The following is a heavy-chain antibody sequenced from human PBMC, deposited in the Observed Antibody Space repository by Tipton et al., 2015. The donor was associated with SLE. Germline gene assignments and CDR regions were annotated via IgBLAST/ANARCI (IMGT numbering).Heavy chain of an antibody. CDR1: GYTFASYY. J-gene: IGHJ2*01. CDR3: ARSYSSGQGYFDL. D-gene: IGHD6-19*01. V-gene: IGHV1-46*01. CDR2: INPSGGST. Sequence: QLVQSGAEVKKPGASVKVSCKASGYTFASYYMHWVRQAPGQGLEWMGIINPSGGSTSYAQKFQGRVTMTRDTSTSTVYMELSSLRSEDTAVYYCARSYSSGQGYFDLWGRGTLVTVSS.